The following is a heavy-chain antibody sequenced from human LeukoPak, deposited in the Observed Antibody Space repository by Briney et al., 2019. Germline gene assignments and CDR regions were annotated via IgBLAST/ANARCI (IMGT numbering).Heavy chain of an antibody. D-gene: IGHD3-16*01. J-gene: IGHJ3*02. CDR1: GGSISSSGYY. CDR2: INYSGTT. V-gene: IGHV4-39*07. Sequence: SGTLTLTCIVSGGSISSSGYYWGWLRQPPGKGLEWIGSINYSGTTYCNPSLRSRVTISVDTSKNQFSPKLSSVTAADTAVYYCARVWGDAFDIWGQGTMVTVSS. CDR3: ARVWGDAFDI.